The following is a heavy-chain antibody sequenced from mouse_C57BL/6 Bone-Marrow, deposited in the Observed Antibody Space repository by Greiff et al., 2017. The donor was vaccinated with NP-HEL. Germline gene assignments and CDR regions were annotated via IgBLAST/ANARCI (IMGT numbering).Heavy chain of an antibody. Sequence: EVHLVESGPGLVKPSQSLSLTCSVTGYSITSGYYWNWIRQFPGNKPEWMGYIRYDGSNNYHPSIQNRISITRDTSKNQFFLKFNSVTTEYTATYYCARDASCGQGTTLTVSS. CDR2: IRYDGSN. CDR1: GYSITSGYY. CDR3: ARDAS. V-gene: IGHV3-6*01. J-gene: IGHJ2*01. D-gene: IGHD3-3*01.